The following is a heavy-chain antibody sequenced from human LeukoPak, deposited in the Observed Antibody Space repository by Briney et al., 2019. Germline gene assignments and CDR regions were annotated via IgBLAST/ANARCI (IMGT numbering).Heavy chain of an antibody. J-gene: IGHJ4*02. V-gene: IGHV4-30-2*01. D-gene: IGHD1-26*01. CDR2: IYHSGST. CDR3: ARAPRGSYASD. Sequence: PSQTLSLTCAVSGGSLSSGGYSWSWIRQPPGKGLGCIGYIYHSGSTYYNPSLKSRFTISVDRPKNQFSLKLTSVTAADTAVYYCARAPRGSYASDWGQRTLVTVSS. CDR1: GGSLSSGGYS.